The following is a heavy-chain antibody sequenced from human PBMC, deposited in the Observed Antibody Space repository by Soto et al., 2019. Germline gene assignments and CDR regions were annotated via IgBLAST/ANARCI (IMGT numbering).Heavy chain of an antibody. Sequence: GESLKISCNGFGYNFIAYWISWVRQTPGKGLEWMGRIDPSDSYTNYSPSFQGHGTISVDTSISTAYLQWRSLKASDTAMYYCARQIYDSDTGPNFQYYFDSWGQGTPVTVYS. D-gene: IGHD3-22*01. J-gene: IGHJ4*02. CDR3: ARQIYDSDTGPNFQYYFDS. V-gene: IGHV5-10-1*01. CDR2: IDPSDSYT. CDR1: GYNFIAYW.